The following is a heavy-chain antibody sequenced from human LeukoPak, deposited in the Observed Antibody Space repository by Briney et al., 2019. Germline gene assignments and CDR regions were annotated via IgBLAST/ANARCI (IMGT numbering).Heavy chain of an antibody. CDR2: IKQDGSEK. J-gene: IGHJ4*02. CDR1: GFTFSSYW. Sequence: PGGSLRLSCAASGFTFSSYWMSWVRQAPGKGLEWAANIKQDGSEKYYVNSVKGRFTISRDNAKNSLYLQMNSLRVEDTAVYYCGREWAVDFWGQGTLVTVSS. V-gene: IGHV3-7*01. CDR3: GREWAVDF.